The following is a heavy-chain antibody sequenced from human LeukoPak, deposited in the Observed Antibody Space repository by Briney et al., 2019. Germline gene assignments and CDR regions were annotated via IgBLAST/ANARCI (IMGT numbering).Heavy chain of an antibody. Sequence: PGGSLRLSCAASGFTFSSYAMGWVRQAPGKGLVWVSRINSDGSSTSYADSVKGRFTISRDNAKTTLYLQMNSLRAEDTAVYYCARSPAPGNWFDPWGQGTLVTVSS. CDR1: GFTFSSYA. J-gene: IGHJ5*02. CDR3: ARSPAPGNWFDP. CDR2: INSDGSST. V-gene: IGHV3-74*01. D-gene: IGHD6-13*01.